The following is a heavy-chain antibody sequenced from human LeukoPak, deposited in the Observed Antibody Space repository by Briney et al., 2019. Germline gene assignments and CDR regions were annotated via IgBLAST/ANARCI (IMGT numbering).Heavy chain of an antibody. D-gene: IGHD2-15*01. CDR2: ITNSGTTI. V-gene: IGHV3-11*04. CDR3: ANEHREWCRGGSCTGYFQH. J-gene: IGHJ1*01. Sequence: GGSLRLSCAASGFTFTDYYMSWIRQAPGKGLEWVSYITNSGTTIYYADSVKGRFTISRDNAKNSLYLQMNSLRAEDTAVYYCANEHREWCRGGSCTGYFQHWGQGTLVAVSS. CDR1: GFTFTDYY.